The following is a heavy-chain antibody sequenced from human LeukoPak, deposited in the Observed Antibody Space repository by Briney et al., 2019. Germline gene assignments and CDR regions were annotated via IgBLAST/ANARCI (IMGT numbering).Heavy chain of an antibody. CDR1: GFTLSSYS. CDR2: ISSTSSTK. D-gene: IGHD1-26*01. CDR3: ARDKIVGPTTLDF. J-gene: IGHJ4*02. V-gene: IGHV3-48*01. Sequence: GGSLRLSCSASGFTLSSYSMNWVRQAPGKGLEWVSYISSTSSTKYYADSAKGRCTISRDNAKNSLFLQMNSLRAEDTAIYYCARDKIVGPTTLDFWGQGTLVTVSS.